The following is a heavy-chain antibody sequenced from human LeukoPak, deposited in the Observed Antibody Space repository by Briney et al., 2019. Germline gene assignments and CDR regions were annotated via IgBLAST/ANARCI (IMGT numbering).Heavy chain of an antibody. CDR1: RGSVTTYS. D-gene: IGHD3-16*01. CDR2: LSGSGDT. V-gene: IGHV4-4*07. CDR3: ARDLTLTVAFDI. J-gene: IGHJ3*02. Sequence: SETLSLTCTVSRGSVTTYSWSWIRRPAGKGLEWIGRLSGSGDTNFNPSLKTRVTMSADESKNQFSLHLRSVTAADTAVYFCARDLTLTVAFDIWGQGTVVTVSS.